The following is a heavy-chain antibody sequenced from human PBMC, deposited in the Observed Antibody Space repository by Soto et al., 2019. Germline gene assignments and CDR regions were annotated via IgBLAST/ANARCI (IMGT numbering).Heavy chain of an antibody. CDR3: ARESAVAAPRAPFDY. J-gene: IGHJ4*02. CDR1: GFTFSSYA. V-gene: IGHV3-23*01. CDR2: ISGSGGTT. Sequence: EVQLLESGGGLVQPGGSLRLSCAASGFTFSSYAMGWVRQAPGKGLEWVSAISGSGGTTYYADSVKGRFTVSRDNSKNTVYVQMSSLRAEDTAIYYCARESAVAAPRAPFDYWGQGTLVTVSS. D-gene: IGHD6-19*01.